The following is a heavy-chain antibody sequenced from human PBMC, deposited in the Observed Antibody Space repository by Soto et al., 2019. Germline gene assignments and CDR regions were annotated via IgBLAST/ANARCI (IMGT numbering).Heavy chain of an antibody. CDR2: ISYDGSNK. CDR1: GFTFSSYG. D-gene: IGHD2-2*01. Sequence: PGGSLRLSCAASGFTFSSYGMHWVRQAPGKGLEWVAVISYDGSNKYYADSVKGRFTISRDNSKNTLYLQMNSLRAEDMAVYYCAKPRDSWYQLLYYYYYGMDVWGQGTTVTVSS. V-gene: IGHV3-30*18. J-gene: IGHJ6*02. CDR3: AKPRDSWYQLLYYYYYGMDV.